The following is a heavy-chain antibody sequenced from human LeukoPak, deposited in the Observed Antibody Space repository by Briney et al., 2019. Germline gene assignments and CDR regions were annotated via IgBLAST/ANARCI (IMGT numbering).Heavy chain of an antibody. CDR1: GGSVSSGSYY. D-gene: IGHD4-17*01. CDR3: AREPFTVTTVWFDP. J-gene: IGHJ5*02. V-gene: IGHV4-61*01. Sequence: SETLSLTCTVSGGSVSSGSYYWSWIRQPPGTGLEWIGYIYYSGSTNYNPSLKSRVTISVDTSKNQFSLKLSSVTAADTAVYYCAREPFTVTTVWFDPWGQGTLVTVSS. CDR2: IYYSGST.